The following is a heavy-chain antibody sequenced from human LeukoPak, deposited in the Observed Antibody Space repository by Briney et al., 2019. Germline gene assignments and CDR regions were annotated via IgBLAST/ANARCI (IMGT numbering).Heavy chain of an antibody. Sequence: GGSLRLSCAASGFTFSSYWMSWVRQAPGKGLEWVANIKQDGSEKYYVDSVKGRFTISRDNAKNSLYLQMNSLRAEDTAVYYCAGPYCSSTSCYYHQIYYYGMDVWGQGTTVTVSS. CDR3: AGPYCSSTSCYYHQIYYYGMDV. CDR1: GFTFSSYW. CDR2: IKQDGSEK. D-gene: IGHD2-2*01. J-gene: IGHJ6*02. V-gene: IGHV3-7*01.